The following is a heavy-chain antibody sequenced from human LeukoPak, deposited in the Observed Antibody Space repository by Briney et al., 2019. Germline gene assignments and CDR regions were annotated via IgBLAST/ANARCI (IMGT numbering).Heavy chain of an antibody. J-gene: IGHJ4*02. V-gene: IGHV1-2*02. CDR1: GYTITGYY. Sequence: ASVKVSCKAFGYTITGYYIHWVRQAPGQGLEWMGWINPNNGGTNSAQKFQGRVTMTRDTSIGTAYMELNRLTYDDTAVYYCGRDRHWNQGNFDYWGQGTLVTVST. CDR3: GRDRHWNQGNFDY. D-gene: IGHD1-1*01. CDR2: INPNNGGT.